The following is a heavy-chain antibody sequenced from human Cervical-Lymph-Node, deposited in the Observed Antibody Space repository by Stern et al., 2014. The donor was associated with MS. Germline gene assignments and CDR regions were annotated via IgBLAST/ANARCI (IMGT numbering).Heavy chain of an antibody. CDR2: IWYDGSNT. J-gene: IGHJ1*01. Sequence: QVQLVESGGGVVQPGRSLRLSCAASGFTFRSSGMHWVRQAPGKGLEWLGIIWYDGSNTYYADYVKGRFTIARDNSKNTLYLQMNSLRAEDTAVYYCAREGGNTAEYFQHWGQGTLVTVSS. CDR3: AREGGNTAEYFQH. CDR1: GFTFRSSG. V-gene: IGHV3-33*01. D-gene: IGHD4-23*01.